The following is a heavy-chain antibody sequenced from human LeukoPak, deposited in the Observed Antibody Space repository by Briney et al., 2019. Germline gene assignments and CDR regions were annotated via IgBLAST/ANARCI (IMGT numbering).Heavy chain of an antibody. J-gene: IGHJ6*02. CDR1: GFTFSSYA. Sequence: SGGSLRLSCAASGFTFSSYAMSWVRQAPGKGLEWVSAISGSGGSTYYADSVKGRFTISRDNSKNTLYLQMNSLRAEDTAVYYCAKDNYDFWSGHGSYYYGMDVWGQGTTVTVSS. CDR2: ISGSGGST. CDR3: AKDNYDFWSGHGSYYYGMDV. V-gene: IGHV3-23*01. D-gene: IGHD3-3*01.